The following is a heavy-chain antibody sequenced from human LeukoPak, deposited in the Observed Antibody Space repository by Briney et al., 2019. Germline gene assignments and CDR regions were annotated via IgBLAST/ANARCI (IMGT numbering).Heavy chain of an antibody. CDR2: ITSKWGNT. J-gene: IGHJ4*02. D-gene: IGHD6-13*01. CDR3: VKDRCSSSWYGDY. Sequence: PGGSLGLSCSASGFTFSIYAMHCVRQAPAKGLEYVSDITSKWGNTYYADAVKGRYTISRDNSQNTLYLQMSSVRDEDTAVYYCVKDRCSSSWYGDYWGQGTVVTVSS. CDR1: GFTFSIYA. V-gene: IGHV3-64D*09.